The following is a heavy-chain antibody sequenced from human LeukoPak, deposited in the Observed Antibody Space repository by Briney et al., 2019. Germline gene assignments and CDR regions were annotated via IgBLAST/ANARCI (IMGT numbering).Heavy chain of an antibody. CDR3: ANYYYDSSGYYYFDY. CDR2: IYFSGST. J-gene: IGHJ4*02. V-gene: IGHV4-59*01. Sequence: SETLSLTCTVSGGSIRSYYWSWIRQPPGKGLEWIGYIYFSGSTSYNPSLKSRVTISVDRSKNQFSLKLSSVTAADTAVYYCANYYYDSSGYYYFDYWGQGTLVTVFS. D-gene: IGHD3-22*01. CDR1: GGSIRSYY.